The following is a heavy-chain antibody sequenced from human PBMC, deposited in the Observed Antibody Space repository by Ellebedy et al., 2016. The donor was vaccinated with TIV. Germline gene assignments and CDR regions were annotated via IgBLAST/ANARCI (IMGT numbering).Heavy chain of an antibody. Sequence: GESLKISCAASGFTFSSYGMHWVRQAPGKGLEWVSLIYSGGRIYYADSVKGRFTISRDNSKNTLYLQMNSLRAEDTAVYYCARDRYYSHAFDIWGQGTMVTVSS. CDR3: ARDRYYSHAFDI. CDR1: GFTFSSYG. J-gene: IGHJ3*02. CDR2: IYSGGRI. D-gene: IGHD3-10*01. V-gene: IGHV3-53*01.